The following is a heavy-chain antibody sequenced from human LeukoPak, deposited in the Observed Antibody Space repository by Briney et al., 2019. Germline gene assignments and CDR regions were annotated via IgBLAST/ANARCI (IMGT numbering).Heavy chain of an antibody. D-gene: IGHD3-10*01. J-gene: IGHJ3*02. V-gene: IGHV3-23*01. Sequence: QPGGSLRLSCVASGFTFSSYEMNWVRQAPGKGLEWVSAISGSGGSTYYADSVKGRFTISRDNSKNTLYLQMNSLRAEDTAVYYCAKGRGYGSGSYAFDIWGQGTMVTVSS. CDR3: AKGRGYGSGSYAFDI. CDR1: GFTFSSYE. CDR2: ISGSGGST.